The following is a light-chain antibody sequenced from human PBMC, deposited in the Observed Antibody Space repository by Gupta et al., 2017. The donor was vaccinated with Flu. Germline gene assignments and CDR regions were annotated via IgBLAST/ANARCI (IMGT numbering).Light chain of an antibody. CDR1: TSNVGVNV. V-gene: IGLV1-44*01. CDR2: NNN. J-gene: IGLJ3*02. Sequence: VTTSCSGSTSNVGVNVDSWYQQLPGTDPPLLIYNNNRRPSGVPDRFSCATSCTYASLVTSGRQYEDEADYYCSAWDDSMNGLWVFGGGTKLTVL. CDR3: SAWDDSMNGLWV.